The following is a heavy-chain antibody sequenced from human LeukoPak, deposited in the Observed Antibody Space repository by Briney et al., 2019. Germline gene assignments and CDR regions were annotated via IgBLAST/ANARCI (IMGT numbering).Heavy chain of an antibody. CDR1: GFTFSSYG. CDR2: IRYDGSNK. D-gene: IGHD3-16*01. CDR3: ARDPEATGGD. V-gene: IGHV3-30*02. J-gene: IGHJ4*02. Sequence: GGSLRLSCAASGFTFSSYGMHWVRQAPGKGLEWVAFIRYDGSNKYYADSAKGRFTISRDNAKNSLYLQMNSLRAEDTAVYYCARDPEATGGDRGQGTLVTVSS.